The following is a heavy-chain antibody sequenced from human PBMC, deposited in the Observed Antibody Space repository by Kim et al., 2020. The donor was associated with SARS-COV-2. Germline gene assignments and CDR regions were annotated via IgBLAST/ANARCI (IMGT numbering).Heavy chain of an antibody. CDR2: IYSSGGT. CDR3: ASNILTGYGLDS. J-gene: IGHJ4*02. D-gene: IGHD3-9*01. CDR1: GDSTTSDNYY. V-gene: IGHV4-39*07. Sequence: SETLSLTCTVSGDSTTSDNYYWGWVRQPPGRGLEWIGSIYSSGGTYYNPSLKSRVTIFVDTSKNQFSLRLNSVTAADTAVYYCASNILTGYGLDSWGLGTLVTVSS.